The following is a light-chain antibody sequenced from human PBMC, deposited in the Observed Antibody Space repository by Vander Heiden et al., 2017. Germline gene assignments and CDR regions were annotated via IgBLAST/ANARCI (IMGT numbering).Light chain of an antibody. CDR2: DVS. CDR3: NSYTSSSTV. CDR1: SSDVGGSNY. V-gene: IGLV2-14*03. Sequence: QSALTQPASVSGSPGQSFTISCTGTSSDVGGSNYVSWYQQHPGKAPKLMIYDVSNRPSGVSSRFSGSKSGNTAFLTISGLQAEDEADYYCNSYTSSSTVFGGGTKLTVL. J-gene: IGLJ2*01.